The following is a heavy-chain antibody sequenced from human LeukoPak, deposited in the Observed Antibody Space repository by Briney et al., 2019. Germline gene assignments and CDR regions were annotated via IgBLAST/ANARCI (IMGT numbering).Heavy chain of an antibody. CDR3: AREADFWSGSGVYGMDV. V-gene: IGHV3-7*03. D-gene: IGHD3-3*01. Sequence: GGSLRLSCGASRFTFSNYWMSWVRQAPGKGLEWVANIKEDGSEKDYVDSVKGRFTISRDNAKNSLYLQMNSLRAEDTAVYYCAREADFWSGSGVYGMDVWGQGTTVTVSS. J-gene: IGHJ6*02. CDR1: RFTFSNYW. CDR2: IKEDGSEK.